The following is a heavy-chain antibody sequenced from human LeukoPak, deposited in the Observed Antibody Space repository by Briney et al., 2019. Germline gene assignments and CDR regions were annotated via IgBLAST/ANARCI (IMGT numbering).Heavy chain of an antibody. CDR3: ATDHGFHYGAYFDY. Sequence: PGGSLRLSCAASGFTFSSYWMSWVRQAPGKGLEWVGNIKRDGSEKYYVDSVKGRLTISRDNSKNTLYLQMNSLRAEDTAVYYCATDHGFHYGAYFDYWGQGTLVTVSS. D-gene: IGHD4-17*01. CDR1: GFTFSSYW. V-gene: IGHV3-7*01. CDR2: IKRDGSEK. J-gene: IGHJ4*02.